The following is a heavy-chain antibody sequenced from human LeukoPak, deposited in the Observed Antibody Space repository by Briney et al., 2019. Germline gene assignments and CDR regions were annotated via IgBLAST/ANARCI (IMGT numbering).Heavy chain of an antibody. CDR1: GFTFSSYS. V-gene: IGHV3-48*04. Sequence: GGSLRLSCAASGFTFSSYSMNWVRQAPGKGLEWVSYISSSSSTIYYADSVKGRFTISRDNAKNSLYLQMNSLRGEDTAVYYCARDTRGESDYWGQGTLVAVSS. D-gene: IGHD2-2*01. CDR3: ARDTRGESDY. CDR2: ISSSSSTI. J-gene: IGHJ4*02.